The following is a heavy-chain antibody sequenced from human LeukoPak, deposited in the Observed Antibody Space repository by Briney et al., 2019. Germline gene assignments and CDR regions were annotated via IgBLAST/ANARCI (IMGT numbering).Heavy chain of an antibody. CDR2: ISYDGSNK. CDR3: ASHHHYDFWSGYYRDY. D-gene: IGHD3-3*01. CDR1: GFTFSSYA. V-gene: IGHV3-30-3*01. J-gene: IGHJ4*02. Sequence: GGSLRLSCAACGFTFSSYAMHWVRQAPGKGLEWVAVISYDGSNKYYADSVKGRFTISRDNSKNTLYLQMNSLRAEDTAVYYCASHHHYDFWSGYYRDYWGQGTLVTVSS.